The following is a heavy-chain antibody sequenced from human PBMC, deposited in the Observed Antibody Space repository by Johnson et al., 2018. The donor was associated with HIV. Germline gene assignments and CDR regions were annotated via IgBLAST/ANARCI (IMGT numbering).Heavy chain of an antibody. D-gene: IGHD5-18*01. CDR3: ARAPGYSRAFDI. CDR1: GFTVSSNY. Sequence: MLLVESGGGVVQPGRSLRLSCAASGFTVSSNYMNWVRQAPGKGLEWVSVIYSCGSTYHADSVKGRFSISRDNSKNTLYLEINSLRAEDTAVYYCARAPGYSRAFDIWGQGTMVTVSS. CDR2: IYSCGST. J-gene: IGHJ3*02. V-gene: IGHV3-66*01.